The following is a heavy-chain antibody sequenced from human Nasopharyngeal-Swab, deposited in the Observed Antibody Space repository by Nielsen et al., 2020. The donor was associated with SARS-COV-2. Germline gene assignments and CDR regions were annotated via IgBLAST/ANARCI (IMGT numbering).Heavy chain of an antibody. D-gene: IGHD2-2*01. CDR2: IYPGDSDS. Sequence: GGSLRLSCKGSGYSFTSYCIGWVRQMPGKGLEWVGIIYPGDSDSRYSPSFQGQVTISADKSISTAYLQWISLKASDTAMYYCARHWQYCSSTSCYRRGWFDPWGQGTLVTVSS. CDR1: GYSFTSYC. V-gene: IGHV5-51*01. J-gene: IGHJ5*02. CDR3: ARHWQYCSSTSCYRRGWFDP.